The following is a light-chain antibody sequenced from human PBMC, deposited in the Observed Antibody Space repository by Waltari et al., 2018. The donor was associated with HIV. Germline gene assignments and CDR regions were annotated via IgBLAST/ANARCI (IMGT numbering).Light chain of an antibody. J-gene: IGKJ1*01. CDR1: QGIRND. V-gene: IGKV1-6*01. CDR3: LQDYAYPRT. Sequence: AIRMTQSPSSFSASTGDRVTITCRASQGIRNDLGWYQQKPGKAPKLLIYDVFNLQSGVPSRFSGSGSGTDFTLTISSLQPEDFATYYCLQDYAYPRTFGQGTKVEIK. CDR2: DVF.